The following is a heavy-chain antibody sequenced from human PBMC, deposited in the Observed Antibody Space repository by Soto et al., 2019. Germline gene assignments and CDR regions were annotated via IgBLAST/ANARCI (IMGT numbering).Heavy chain of an antibody. J-gene: IGHJ5*02. CDR1: GGTFSSYA. CDR2: IIPIFGTA. V-gene: IGHV1-69*13. D-gene: IGHD3-3*01. CDR3: AMRGYYGNWFDP. Sequence: GASVKVSCKASGGTFSSYAISWVRQAPGQGLEWMGGIIPIFGTANYAQKFQGRVTITADESTSTAYMELSSLRSEDTAVYYCAMRGYYGNWFDPWGQGTLVTVSS.